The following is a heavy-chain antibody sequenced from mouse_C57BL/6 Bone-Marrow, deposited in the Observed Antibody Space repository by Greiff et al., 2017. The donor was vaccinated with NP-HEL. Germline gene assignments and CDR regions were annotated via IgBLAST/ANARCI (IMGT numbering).Heavy chain of an antibody. CDR1: GFTFSSYG. CDR3: ARLYYYGSSYGDYFDY. CDR2: ISSGGSYT. J-gene: IGHJ2*01. D-gene: IGHD1-1*01. V-gene: IGHV5-6*01. Sequence: EVMLVESGGDLVKPGGSLKLSCAASGFTFSSYGMSWVRQTPDKRLEWVATISSGGSYTYYPDSVKGRFTISRDNAKNTLYLQMSSLKSEDTAMYYCARLYYYGSSYGDYFDYWGQGTTLTVSS.